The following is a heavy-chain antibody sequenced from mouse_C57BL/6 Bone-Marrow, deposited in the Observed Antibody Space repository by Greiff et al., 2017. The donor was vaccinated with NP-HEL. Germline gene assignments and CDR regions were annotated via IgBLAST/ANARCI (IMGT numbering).Heavy chain of an antibody. CDR3: ARVILRYYAMDY. V-gene: IGHV1-78*01. Sequence: VKLQESDAELVKPGASVKISCKVSGYTFTDYTIHWMKQWPEQGLEWIGYIYPRDGSTKYNEKFKGKATLTVYKSASTAYMQLNSLTSEDSAVYFCARVILRYYAMDYWGQGTSVTVSS. J-gene: IGHJ4*01. CDR1: GYTFTDYT. D-gene: IGHD1-1*01. CDR2: IYPRDGST.